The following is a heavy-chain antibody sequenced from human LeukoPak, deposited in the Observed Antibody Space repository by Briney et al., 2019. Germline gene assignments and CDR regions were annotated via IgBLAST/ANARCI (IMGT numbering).Heavy chain of an antibody. J-gene: IGHJ6*03. CDR1: GYTFTSYG. CDR3: ARGRLNRYYDFWSGYKYYMDV. Sequence: GAAVKVSCKASGYTFTSYGISWVRQAHGQGLGWMGGIIPIFGTANYAQKFQGRVTITADKSTSPAYMELSSLRSEDTAVYYCARGRLNRYYDFWSGYKYYMDVWGKGTTVTVSS. CDR2: IIPIFGTA. D-gene: IGHD3-3*01. V-gene: IGHV1-69*06.